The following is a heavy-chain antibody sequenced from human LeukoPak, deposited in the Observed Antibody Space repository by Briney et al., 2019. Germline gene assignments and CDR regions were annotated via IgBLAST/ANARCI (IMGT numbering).Heavy chain of an antibody. D-gene: IGHD3-16*01. CDR1: AYSISSGYY. Sequence: SETLSLTCIVSAYSISSGYYWGWIRQPPGKGLEWIGSIYHSESTYYNPSLKSRVTISIDTSKNQFSLKLSSVTAADTAVYYCARHVGVWGRRTHFDYWGQGTLVTVSS. J-gene: IGHJ4*02. CDR3: ARHVGVWGRRTHFDY. V-gene: IGHV4-38-2*02. CDR2: IYHSEST.